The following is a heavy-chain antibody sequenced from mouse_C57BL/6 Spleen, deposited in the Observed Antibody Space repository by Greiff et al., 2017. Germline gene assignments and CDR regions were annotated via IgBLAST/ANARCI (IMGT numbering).Heavy chain of an antibody. V-gene: IGHV5-17*01. J-gene: IGHJ2*01. Sequence: DVMLVESGGGLVKPGGSLKLSCAASGFTFSAYGMHWVRQAPEKGLEWVAYISSGSSTLYYADTVKGRFTISRDNAKNTLFLQMTSLRTEDTAMYDCARPNDYYFDYWGQGTTLTVSS. CDR2: ISSGSSTL. CDR1: GFTFSAYG. D-gene: IGHD2-4*01. CDR3: ARPNDYYFDY.